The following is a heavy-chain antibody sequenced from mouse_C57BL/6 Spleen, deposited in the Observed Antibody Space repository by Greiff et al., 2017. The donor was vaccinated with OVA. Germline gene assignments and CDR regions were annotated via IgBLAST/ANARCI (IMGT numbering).Heavy chain of an antibody. CDR1: CYTFTSYD. CDR2: IYPRDGST. J-gene: IGHJ3*01. V-gene: IGHV1-85*01. Sequence: VQLQQSGPELVKPGASVQLSCKASCYTFTSYDINWVQQRPGQGLEWIGWIYPRDGSTKYNEKFKGKATLTVDTSSSTAYMELHSLTSEDSAVYFCASWGWFAYWGQGTLVTVSA. CDR3: ASWGWFAY.